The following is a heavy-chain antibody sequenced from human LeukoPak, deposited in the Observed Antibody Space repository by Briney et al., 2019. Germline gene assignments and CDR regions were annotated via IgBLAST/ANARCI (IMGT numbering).Heavy chain of an antibody. CDR1: GGTFSSYA. D-gene: IGHD3-9*01. CDR3: ARLGTGGIVLRYFGAPFDY. V-gene: IGHV1-69*04. Sequence: GASVKVSCKASGGTFSSYAISWVRQAPGQGLEWMGRIIPILGIANYAQKFQGRVTITADKSTSTAYMELSSLRSEDTAVYYCARLGTGGIVLRYFGAPFDYWGQGTLVTVSS. CDR2: IIPILGIA. J-gene: IGHJ4*02.